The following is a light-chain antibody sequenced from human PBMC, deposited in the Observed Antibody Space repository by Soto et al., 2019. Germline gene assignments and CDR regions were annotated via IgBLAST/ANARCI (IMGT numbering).Light chain of an antibody. Sequence: EIQMTQYPSSLSASVGDRITITCRASQSISRYLNWYQHKPGKAPKLLINAASSLERGVPSRFSGSGSGTEFTLTISSLQPDDFATYDCQQYNSFSGVTFGPGTKVAN. J-gene: IGKJ3*01. V-gene: IGKV1-5*01. CDR3: QQYNSFSGVT. CDR1: QSISRY. CDR2: AAS.